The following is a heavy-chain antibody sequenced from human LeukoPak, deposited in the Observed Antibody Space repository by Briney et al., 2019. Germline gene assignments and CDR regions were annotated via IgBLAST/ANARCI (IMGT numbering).Heavy chain of an antibody. Sequence: GRSLRLSCAASGFTLDDYAMHWVRQAPGKGLEWVSGISWNSGSIGYADSVKGRFTISRDNAKNSLYLQMNSLRAEDMALYYCAKDRGDLFYYFDYWGQGTLVTVSS. D-gene: IGHD7-27*01. J-gene: IGHJ4*02. CDR1: GFTLDDYA. CDR2: ISWNSGSI. V-gene: IGHV3-9*03. CDR3: AKDRGDLFYYFDY.